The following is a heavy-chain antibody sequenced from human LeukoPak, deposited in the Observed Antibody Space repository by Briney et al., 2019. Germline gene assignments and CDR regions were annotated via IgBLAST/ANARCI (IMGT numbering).Heavy chain of an antibody. J-gene: IGHJ4*02. V-gene: IGHV3-23*01. CDR3: AKDAALLLWFGESLLFDY. CDR1: GFTFSSYA. D-gene: IGHD3-10*01. CDR2: ISGSGGST. Sequence: GGSLGLSCAASGFTFSSYAMSWVRQAPGKGLEWVSAISGSGGSTYYADSVKGRLTISRDNSKNTLYLQMNSLRAEDTAVYYCAKDAALLLWFGESLLFDYWGQGTLVTVSS.